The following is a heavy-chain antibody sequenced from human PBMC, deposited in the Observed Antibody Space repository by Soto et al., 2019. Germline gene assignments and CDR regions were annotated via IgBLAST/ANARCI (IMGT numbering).Heavy chain of an antibody. CDR1: TFSMYS. CDR2: ISSGGTYI. Sequence: EVQVMESGGGLVQPGGSLRLSCNFTFSMYSMNWVRQAPGKGLEWVASISSGGTYIKYADSVKGRFTISRDNAKNSVSLQMNSLRVDDTAVYFCTRDQGWSSDSWFDPWGQGTLVTVSS. J-gene: IGHJ5*02. CDR3: TRDQGWSSDSWFDP. V-gene: IGHV3-21*01. D-gene: IGHD1-26*01.